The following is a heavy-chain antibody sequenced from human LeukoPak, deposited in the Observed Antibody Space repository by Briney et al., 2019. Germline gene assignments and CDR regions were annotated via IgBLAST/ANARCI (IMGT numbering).Heavy chain of an antibody. CDR3: AKSKQWLVHDYFDY. D-gene: IGHD6-19*01. CDR2: IYSGGST. V-gene: IGHV3-66*01. CDR1: GFTVSSNY. J-gene: IGHJ4*02. Sequence: QPGGSLRLSCAASGFTVSSNYMSWVRQAPGKGLEWVSVIYSGGSTYYADSVKGRFTISRDNSKNTLYLQMNSLRAEDTAVYYCAKSKQWLVHDYFDYWGQGTLVTVSS.